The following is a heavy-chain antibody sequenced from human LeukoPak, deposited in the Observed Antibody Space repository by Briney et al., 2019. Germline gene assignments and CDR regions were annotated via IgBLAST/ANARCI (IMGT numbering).Heavy chain of an antibody. CDR1: GYSVSSNSAA. CDR2: TYYRSKWYN. V-gene: IGHV6-1*01. CDR3: ARDRDDYVWGSYRLDY. J-gene: IGHJ4*02. Sequence: SQTLSLTCAISGYSVSSNSAAWNWIRQSPSRGLEWLGSTYYRSKWYNDYAVSVKSRITINPDTSKNQFSLQLNSVTPEDTAVYYCARDRDDYVWGSYRLDYWGQGTLVTVSS. D-gene: IGHD3-16*02.